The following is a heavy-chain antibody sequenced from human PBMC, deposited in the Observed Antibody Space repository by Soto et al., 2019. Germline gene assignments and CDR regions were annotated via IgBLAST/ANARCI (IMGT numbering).Heavy chain of an antibody. CDR3: ARDWMENWFDP. CDR1: GYTFASYG. CDR2: ISAYNGNT. J-gene: IGHJ5*02. D-gene: IGHD2-2*03. Sequence: ASVKVSSKASGYTFASYGISWVRQAPGQGLEWMGWISAYNGNTNYAQKLQGRVTMTTDTSTSTAYMELRSLRSDDTAVYYCARDWMENWFDPWGQGTLVTVSS. V-gene: IGHV1-18*01.